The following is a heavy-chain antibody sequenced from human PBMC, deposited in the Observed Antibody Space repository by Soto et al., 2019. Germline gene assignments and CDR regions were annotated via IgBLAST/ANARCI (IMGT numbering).Heavy chain of an antibody. CDR2: MSYDGTKE. D-gene: IGHD6-13*01. CDR1: GFTLSTYG. Sequence: GGSLRLSCAASGFTLSTYGMHWVRQAPGKGLEWVAAMSYDGTKEYYADSVKGRFTISRDNSRNTLFLQLNSLRAEDTAAYYCAKEYGSTWIDHWGQGTLVTVSS. CDR3: AKEYGSTWIDH. J-gene: IGHJ4*02. V-gene: IGHV3-30*18.